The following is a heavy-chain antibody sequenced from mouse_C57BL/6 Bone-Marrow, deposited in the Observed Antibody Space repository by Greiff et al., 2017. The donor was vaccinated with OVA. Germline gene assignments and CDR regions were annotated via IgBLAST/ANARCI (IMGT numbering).Heavy chain of an antibody. CDR3: AREGFAY. V-gene: IGHV1-54*01. Sequence: VRLMESGAELVRPGTSVKVSCKASGYAFTNYLMEWVKQRPGQGLEWIGVINPGSGGTNYNEKFKGKATLTADKSSSTAYMQLSSLTSEDSAVYFCAREGFAYWGQGTLVTVSA. CDR1: GYAFTNYL. CDR2: INPGSGGT. J-gene: IGHJ3*01.